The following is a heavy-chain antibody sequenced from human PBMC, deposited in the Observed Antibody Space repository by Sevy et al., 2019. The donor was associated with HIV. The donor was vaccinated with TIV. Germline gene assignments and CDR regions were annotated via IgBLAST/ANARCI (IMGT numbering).Heavy chain of an antibody. CDR3: ARGRPSWHFDDSGYEDF. Sequence: GGSLRLSCETSGFSVKDYRMNWVRQAPGKGLEWIASVSSGGYPMYYVGAVYGRFTISRDDADNSRYLLMNRLKDEDTALYYCARGRPSWHFDDSGYEDFWVQGALVTVSS. J-gene: IGHJ4*02. CDR2: VSSGGYPM. D-gene: IGHD3-22*01. CDR1: GFSVKDYR. V-gene: IGHV3-48*02.